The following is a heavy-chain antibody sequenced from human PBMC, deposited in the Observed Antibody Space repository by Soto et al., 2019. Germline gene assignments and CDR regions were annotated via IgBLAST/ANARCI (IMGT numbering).Heavy chain of an antibody. Sequence: SPTLSLPYAISGDSVSSNSAAWNWIRQSPSRGLEWLGRTYYRSNCYNDYAVSVKSRIAINPDTSKNQFSLQLNSGTPEDTAVYYCARDSSSRDYYFDYWGQGTLVPVSS. CDR1: GDSVSSNSAA. CDR3: ARDSSSRDYYFDY. CDR2: TYYRSNCYN. V-gene: IGHV6-1*01. J-gene: IGHJ4*02. D-gene: IGHD6-13*01.